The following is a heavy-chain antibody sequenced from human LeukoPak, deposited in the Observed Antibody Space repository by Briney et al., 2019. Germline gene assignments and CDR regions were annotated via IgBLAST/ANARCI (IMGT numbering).Heavy chain of an antibody. J-gene: IGHJ6*02. CDR1: GGSISSGGYY. Sequence: SETLSLTCTVSGGSISSGGYYWSWIRQHPGKGLEWIGYIYYSGSTYYNPSLKSRVTISVDTSKNQFSLKLSSVTAADTAVYYCARVRYSYGYTYYYYGMDVWGQGTTVTVSS. V-gene: IGHV4-31*03. D-gene: IGHD5-18*01. CDR2: IYYSGST. CDR3: ARVRYSYGYTYYYYGMDV.